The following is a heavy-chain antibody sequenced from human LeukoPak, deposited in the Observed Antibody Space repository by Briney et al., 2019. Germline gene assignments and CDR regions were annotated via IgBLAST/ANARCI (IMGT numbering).Heavy chain of an antibody. CDR1: EFTFSSYG. D-gene: IGHD3-10*01. J-gene: IGHJ6*03. Sequence: GGSLRLSCAASEFTFSSYGMHWVRQAPGKGLEWVAFIRYDGSNKYYADSVKGRFTISRDNSKNTLYLQMNSLRAEDTAVYYCAKDGGSGSYTPYYYYMDVWGKRTTVTVSS. V-gene: IGHV3-30*02. CDR3: AKDGGSGSYTPYYYYMDV. CDR2: IRYDGSNK.